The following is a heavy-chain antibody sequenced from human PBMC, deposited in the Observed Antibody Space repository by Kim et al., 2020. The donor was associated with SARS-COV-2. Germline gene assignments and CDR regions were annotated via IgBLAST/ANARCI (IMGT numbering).Heavy chain of an antibody. Sequence: SETLSLTCAVYGGSFSGYYWSWIRQPPGKGLEWIGEINHSGSTNYNPSLKSRVTISVDTSKNQFSLKLSSVTAADTAVYYCARGRPITMVRGVITRPFDYWGQGTLVTVSS. D-gene: IGHD3-10*01. CDR2: INHSGST. CDR3: ARGRPITMVRGVITRPFDY. CDR1: GGSFSGYY. J-gene: IGHJ4*02. V-gene: IGHV4-34*01.